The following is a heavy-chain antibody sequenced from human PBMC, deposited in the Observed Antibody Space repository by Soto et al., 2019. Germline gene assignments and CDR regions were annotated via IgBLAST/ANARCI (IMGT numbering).Heavy chain of an antibody. Sequence: QLQLQESGSGLVKPSQTLSLTCAVSGGSISSGGYSWSWIRQPPGKGLEWIGYIYYSGSTYYNPSRKSRVTISVXRPXXQXPLKLSSVTAADTAVYYCARAIGWFGELLGGYYFDYWGQGTLVTVSS. D-gene: IGHD3-10*01. J-gene: IGHJ4*02. CDR3: ARAIGWFGELLGGYYFDY. CDR2: IYYSGST. V-gene: IGHV4-30-2*01. CDR1: GGSISSGGYS.